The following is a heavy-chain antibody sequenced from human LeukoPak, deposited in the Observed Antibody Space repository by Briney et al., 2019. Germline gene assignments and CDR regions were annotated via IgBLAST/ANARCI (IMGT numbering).Heavy chain of an antibody. Sequence: SQTLSLTCTVSGGSISSGGYYWSWIRQPPGKGLEWIGYIYHSGSTYYNPSLKSRVTISVDRSKNQFSLKLSSVTAADTAVYYCARDPSGWFVDYWGQGTLVTVSS. D-gene: IGHD6-19*01. CDR1: GGSISSGGYY. J-gene: IGHJ4*02. V-gene: IGHV4-30-2*01. CDR2: IYHSGST. CDR3: ARDPSGWFVDY.